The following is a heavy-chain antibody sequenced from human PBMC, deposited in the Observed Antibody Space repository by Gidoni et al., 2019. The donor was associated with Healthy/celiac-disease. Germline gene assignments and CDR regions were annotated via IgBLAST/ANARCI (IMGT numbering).Heavy chain of an antibody. Sequence: QVQLVESGGGVVQPGRSLRLSCAASGFTCRSYGMHWVRQAPGKGLEWVAVIWYDGSNKYYADSVKGRFTISRDNSKNTLYLQMNSLRAEDTAVYYCARELGDYVGAYWFDPWGQGTLVTVSS. V-gene: IGHV3-33*01. CDR3: ARELGDYVGAYWFDP. J-gene: IGHJ5*02. CDR1: GFTCRSYG. D-gene: IGHD4-17*01. CDR2: IWYDGSNK.